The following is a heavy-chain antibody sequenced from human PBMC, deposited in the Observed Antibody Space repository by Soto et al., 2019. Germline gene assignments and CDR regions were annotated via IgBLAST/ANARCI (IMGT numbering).Heavy chain of an antibody. CDR3: ARALPGGRDYRYYFDY. J-gene: IGHJ4*02. Sequence: SETLSLTCTVSGGSISSGDYYWSWIRQPPGKGLEWIGYIYYSGSTYYNPSLKSRVTISVDTSKNQFSLKLSSVTAADTAVYYCARALPGGRDYRYYFDYWGQGTLVTVAS. D-gene: IGHD4-17*01. CDR2: IYYSGST. V-gene: IGHV4-30-4*01. CDR1: GGSISSGDYY.